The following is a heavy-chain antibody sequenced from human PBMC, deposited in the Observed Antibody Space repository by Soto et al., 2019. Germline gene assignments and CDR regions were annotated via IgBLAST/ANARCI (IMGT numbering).Heavy chain of an antibody. D-gene: IGHD6-19*01. CDR2: FDPEDGET. V-gene: IGHV1-24*01. J-gene: IGHJ4*02. CDR1: GYTLTELS. Sequence: ASVKVSCKVSGYTLTELSMHWVRQAPGKGLEWMGGFDPEDGETIYAQKFQGRVTMTEDTSTDTAYMELSSLRSEDTAVYYCATGHTGGRYSSGYFDYWGQGTLVTVSS. CDR3: ATGHTGGRYSSGYFDY.